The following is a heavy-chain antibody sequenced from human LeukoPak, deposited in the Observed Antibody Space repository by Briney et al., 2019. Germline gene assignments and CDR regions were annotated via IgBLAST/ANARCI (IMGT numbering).Heavy chain of an antibody. V-gene: IGHV1-3*03. CDR1: GYTFTSYA. Sequence: GASVKVSCKASGYTFTSYAMHWVRQAPGQRLEWMGWINAGNGNTKYSQEFQGRVTMTRDMSTSTVYMELSSLRSEDTAVYYCARDRFRYYGSGSYYYYYYMDVWGKGTTVTVSS. D-gene: IGHD3-10*01. J-gene: IGHJ6*03. CDR2: INAGNGNT. CDR3: ARDRFRYYGSGSYYYYYYMDV.